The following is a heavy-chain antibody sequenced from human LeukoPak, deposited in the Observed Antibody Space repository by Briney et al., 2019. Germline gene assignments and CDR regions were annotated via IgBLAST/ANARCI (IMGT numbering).Heavy chain of an antibody. D-gene: IGHD6-13*01. CDR3: ARGIAAAGIGY. V-gene: IGHV1-8*01. Sequence: ASVKVSCKASGYTFTSYDINWVRQATGQGLEWMGWMNPNSGNTGYAQKFQGRVTMTRDTSISTAYMELSGLRSDDTAVYYCARGIAAAGIGYWGQGTLVTVSS. J-gene: IGHJ4*02. CDR2: MNPNSGNT. CDR1: GYTFTSYD.